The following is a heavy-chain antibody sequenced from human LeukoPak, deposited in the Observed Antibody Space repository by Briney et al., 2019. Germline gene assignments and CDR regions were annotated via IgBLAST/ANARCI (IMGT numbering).Heavy chain of an antibody. CDR3: ARLGGSGNFDY. Sequence: SETLSLTCAVYGGSFSGYYWSWIRQPPGKGLEWIGSGSHRGNNYYNPSLKSRVTISMDTSKNQFSLKLSSVTAADTAVYYCARLGGSGNFDYWGQGTLVPVSS. J-gene: IGHJ4*02. D-gene: IGHD1-26*01. V-gene: IGHV4-34*01. CDR2: GSHRGNN. CDR1: GGSFSGYY.